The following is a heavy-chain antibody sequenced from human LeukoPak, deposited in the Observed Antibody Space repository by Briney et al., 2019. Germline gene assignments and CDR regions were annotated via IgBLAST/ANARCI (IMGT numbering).Heavy chain of an antibody. Sequence: GGSLRLSCAASGFTVSSNYINWVRQAPGKGLEWVSVIYSGGSTYYADSVKGRFTISRDNSKNTLYLQMNSLRAEDTAVYYCAKDKVGAPDDAFDIWGQGTMVTVSS. CDR2: IYSGGST. CDR1: GFTVSSNY. J-gene: IGHJ3*02. V-gene: IGHV3-53*01. CDR3: AKDKVGAPDDAFDI. D-gene: IGHD1-26*01.